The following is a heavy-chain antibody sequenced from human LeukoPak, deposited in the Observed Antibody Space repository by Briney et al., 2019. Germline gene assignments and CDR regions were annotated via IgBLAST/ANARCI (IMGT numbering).Heavy chain of an antibody. D-gene: IGHD4-11*01. V-gene: IGHV4-4*09. J-gene: IGHJ4*02. CDR2: VYASGST. Sequence: PSETLSLTCTVSGGSISGGYWSWIRQPPGRGLEWIGYVYASGSTNYNPSLKSRVTISVDTSKSQFALKLSSVTAADTAVYYCAKSYFDYSTYYSYYFNLWGQGALVTVSS. CDR3: AKSYFDYSTYYSYYFNL. CDR1: GGSISGGY.